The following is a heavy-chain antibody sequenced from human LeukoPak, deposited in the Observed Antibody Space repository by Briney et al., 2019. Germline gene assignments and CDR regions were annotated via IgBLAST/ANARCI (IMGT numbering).Heavy chain of an antibody. CDR3: AKGYCGGDCLDY. V-gene: IGHV3-30*02. J-gene: IGHJ4*02. Sequence: GGSLRLSCAASGFTFSSYWMSWVRQAPGKGLEWVAFIRYDGSNKYYADSVKGRFTISRDNSKNTLYLQMNSLRAEDTAVYYCAKGYCGGDCLDYWGQGTLVTVSS. D-gene: IGHD2-21*02. CDR1: GFTFSSYW. CDR2: IRYDGSNK.